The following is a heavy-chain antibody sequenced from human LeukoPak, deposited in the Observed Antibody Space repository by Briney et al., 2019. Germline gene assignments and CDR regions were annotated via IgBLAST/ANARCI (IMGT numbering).Heavy chain of an antibody. CDR1: GYTFTSYD. CDR2: MNPNSGGT. CDR3: ARDAIVVVPAAPYNRGWFDP. Sequence: ASVKVSCKASGYTFTSYDINWVRQATGQGREWMGWMNPNSGGTNYAQKFQGRVTMTRDTSISTAYMELSRLRSDDTAVYYCARDAIVVVPAAPYNRGWFDPWGEGTVVTVSS. J-gene: IGHJ5*02. V-gene: IGHV1-2*02. D-gene: IGHD2-2*01.